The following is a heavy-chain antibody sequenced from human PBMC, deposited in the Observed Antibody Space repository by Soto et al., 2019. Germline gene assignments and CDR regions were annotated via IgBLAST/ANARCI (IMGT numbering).Heavy chain of an antibody. V-gene: IGHV3-15*07. J-gene: IGHJ6*02. CDR2: IKSKTDGGTT. Sequence: EVQLVESGGGLVKPGGSLRLSCAASGFTFSNAWMNWVRQAPGKGLEWVGRIKSKTDGGTTDYAAPVKGRFTISRDDSKNTMYLQMNSLKTEDTAVYYCTTDAYSSGWAGMDVWGQGTTVTVSS. CDR1: GFTFSNAW. D-gene: IGHD6-19*01. CDR3: TTDAYSSGWAGMDV.